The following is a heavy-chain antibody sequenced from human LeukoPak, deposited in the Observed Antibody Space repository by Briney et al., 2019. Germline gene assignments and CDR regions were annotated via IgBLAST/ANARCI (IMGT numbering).Heavy chain of an antibody. CDR3: AKTNGYYDY. CDR2: ISGGGDTT. D-gene: IGHD3-22*01. Sequence: GGSLRLSCAASGFTFSNNGMSWVRQSPGRGMEWVSGISGGGDTTYYAESVRGRFTISRDNSKNTLFLQMNSLTAEDTAVYYCAKTNGYYDYWGQGTLVAVSS. V-gene: IGHV3-23*01. J-gene: IGHJ4*02. CDR1: GFTFSNNG.